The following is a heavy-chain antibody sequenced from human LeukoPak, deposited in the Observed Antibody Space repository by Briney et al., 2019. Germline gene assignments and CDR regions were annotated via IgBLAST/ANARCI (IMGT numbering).Heavy chain of an antibody. CDR2: INPSGGST. V-gene: IGHV1-46*03. CDR1: GYTLTELS. D-gene: IGHD5-18*01. J-gene: IGHJ3*02. CDR3: AREGTAMVGDAFDI. Sequence: ASVKVSCKVSGYTLTELSMHWVRQAPGQGLEWMGIINPSGGSTSYAQKFQGRVTMTRDTSTSTVYMELSSLRSEDTAVYYCAREGTAMVGDAFDIWGQGTMVTVSS.